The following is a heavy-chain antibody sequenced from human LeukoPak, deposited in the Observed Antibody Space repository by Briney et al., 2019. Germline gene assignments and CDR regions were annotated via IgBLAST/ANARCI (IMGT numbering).Heavy chain of an antibody. CDR3: AREPFNDYGLYFDS. J-gene: IGHJ4*02. D-gene: IGHD4-17*01. Sequence: SVKVSCKASGGTFISYGFSWVRQAPGQGLEWMGGIIPVFGTTNCAQKFQGRVTITADESTTTAYMELSSLTSDDTAVYYCAREPFNDYGLYFDSWGQGTLVTVSS. CDR2: IIPVFGTT. CDR1: GGTFISYG. V-gene: IGHV1-69*13.